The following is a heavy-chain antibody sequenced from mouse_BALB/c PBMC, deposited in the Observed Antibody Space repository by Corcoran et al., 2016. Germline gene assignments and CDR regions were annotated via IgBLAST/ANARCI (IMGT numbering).Heavy chain of an antibody. V-gene: IGHV14-3*02. D-gene: IGHD4-1*01. Sequence: EVQLQQSGAELVKPGASVKLSCTASGFNIKDTYMHWVKQRPEQGLEWIGRIDPANGNTKYDPKFQGKATITADTSSNTAYLQRSSLTSEDTAVYYCARSWDGDYWGQGTTLTGSS. CDR2: IDPANGNT. J-gene: IGHJ2*01. CDR1: GFNIKDTY. CDR3: ARSWDGDY.